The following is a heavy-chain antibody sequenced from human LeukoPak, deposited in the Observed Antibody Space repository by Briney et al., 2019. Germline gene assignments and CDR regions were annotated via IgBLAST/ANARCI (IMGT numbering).Heavy chain of an antibody. V-gene: IGHV3-48*03. J-gene: IGHJ4*02. CDR1: GFTFSSYE. D-gene: IGHD5-18*01. Sequence: GGSLRLSCAASGFTFSSYEMNWVRQAPGKGLEWVSYISSSGSTIYYADSVKGRFTISRDNAKNSLYLQMNSLRAEDTALYYCAKGGGAMALDFDYWGQGTLVTVSS. CDR2: ISSSGSTI. CDR3: AKGGGAMALDFDY.